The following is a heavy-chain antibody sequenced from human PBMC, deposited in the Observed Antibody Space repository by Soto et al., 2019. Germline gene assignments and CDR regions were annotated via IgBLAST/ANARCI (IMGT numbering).Heavy chain of an antibody. V-gene: IGHV1-69*01. Sequence: QVQLVQSGAEVKKPGSSVKVSCKASGGTFSSYAISWVRQAPGQGLEWMGGIIPIFGTANYAQKFQGRVTITAAQATSTDYMLLGSLGSEDTAVYYFVTRPYGSGGSCCAGGDYYGMDVWGQGTTVTVSS. J-gene: IGHJ6*02. CDR2: IIPIFGTA. CDR3: VTRPYGSGGSCCAGGDYYGMDV. CDR1: GGTFSSYA. D-gene: IGHD2-15*01.